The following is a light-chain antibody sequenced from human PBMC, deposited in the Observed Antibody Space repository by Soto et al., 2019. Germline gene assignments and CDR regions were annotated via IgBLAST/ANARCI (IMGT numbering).Light chain of an antibody. Sequence: DIQMTQSPSTLSGSVGDRVTITCRASQTISSWLAWYQQKPGKAPKLLIYDASSLASGVPSRFSGSGSGTEFTLTISSLQPDDFAAYYCQQYNTYWTFGRGTKV. CDR3: QQYNTYWT. J-gene: IGKJ1*01. V-gene: IGKV1-5*01. CDR2: DAS. CDR1: QTISSW.